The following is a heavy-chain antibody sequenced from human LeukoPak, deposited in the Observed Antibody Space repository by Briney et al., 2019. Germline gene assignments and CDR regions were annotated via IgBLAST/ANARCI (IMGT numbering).Heavy chain of an antibody. CDR2: INAGNGNT. J-gene: IGHJ5*02. V-gene: IGHV1-3*01. D-gene: IGHD5-12*01. CDR3: ARKAGLSGYEGAQVEDWFDP. CDR1: GGTFSSYA. Sequence: GASVKVSCKASGGTFSSYAISWVRQAPGQRVEWMGWINAGNGNTKYSQKFQGRVTITRDTSASTAYMELSSLRSEDTAVYYCARKAGLSGYEGAQVEDWFDPWGQGTLVTVSS.